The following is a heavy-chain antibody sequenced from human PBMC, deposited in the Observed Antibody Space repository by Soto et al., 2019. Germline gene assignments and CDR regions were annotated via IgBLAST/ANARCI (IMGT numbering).Heavy chain of an antibody. J-gene: IGHJ2*01. CDR1: GASISSFN. CDR3: ARDRGEYTSSWFWYFSH. CDR2: LNIAGTI. D-gene: IGHD6-13*01. V-gene: IGHV4-4*07. Sequence: SETLSLTCSVSGASISSFNWNWVRQPAGKGPEWVGRLNIAGTINYNPSLKSRITMSMDTSKNQKSLHMRSVTAADTAIFYCARDRGEYTSSWFWYFSHWGHGTLVTVSS.